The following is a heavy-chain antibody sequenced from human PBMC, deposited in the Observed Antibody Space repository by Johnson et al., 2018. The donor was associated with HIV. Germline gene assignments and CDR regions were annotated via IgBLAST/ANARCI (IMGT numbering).Heavy chain of an antibody. J-gene: IGHJ3*02. V-gene: IGHV3-7*01. D-gene: IGHD7-27*01. CDR2: IKQDGSEK. CDR1: GFTFSSYW. CDR3: ARERRANWDPNDAFDI. Sequence: VQLVESGGGVVRPGGSLRLSCAASGFTFSSYWMSWVRQAPGKGLEWVANIKQDGSEKYYVDSVKGRFTISRDNAKNSLYLQMNSMRAEDTAVYYCARERRANWDPNDAFDIWGQGTMVTVSS.